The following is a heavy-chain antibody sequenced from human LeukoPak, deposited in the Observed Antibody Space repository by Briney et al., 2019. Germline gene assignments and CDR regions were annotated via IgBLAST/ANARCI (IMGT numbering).Heavy chain of an antibody. CDR1: GFTFSSYA. D-gene: IGHD3-10*01. CDR2: ISGSGGST. V-gene: IGHV3-23*01. Sequence: GGSLRLSCAASGFTFSSYAMSWVRPAPGKGLEWVSAISGSGGSTYYADSVKGRFTISRDNSKNTLYLQMNSLRAEDTAVYYCAKDGDVWFGEGWDYYYYYGMDVWGKGTTVTVSS. CDR3: AKDGDVWFGEGWDYYYYYGMDV. J-gene: IGHJ6*04.